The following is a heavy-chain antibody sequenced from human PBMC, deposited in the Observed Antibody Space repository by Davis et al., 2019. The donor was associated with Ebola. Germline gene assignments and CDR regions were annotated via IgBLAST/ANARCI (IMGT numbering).Heavy chain of an antibody. CDR1: GFTFSSYA. D-gene: IGHD2-21*02. J-gene: IGHJ4*02. Sequence: PGGSLRLSCAASGFTFSSYAMSWVRQAPGKGLEWVSAISGSGGSTYYADSVKGRFTISRDNSKNTLYLQMNSLRAEDTAVYYCAKDGYCGGDCYSYYWGQGTLVTVSS. CDR2: ISGSGGST. CDR3: AKDGYCGGDCYSYY. V-gene: IGHV3-23*01.